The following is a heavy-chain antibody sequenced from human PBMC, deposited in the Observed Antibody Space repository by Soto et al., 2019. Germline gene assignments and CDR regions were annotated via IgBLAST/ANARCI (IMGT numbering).Heavy chain of an antibody. J-gene: IGHJ4*02. D-gene: IGHD4-17*01. CDR1: GFTFSSYG. Sequence: PGGSLRLSCAASGFTFSSYGMPWVRQAPGKGLEWVALIRYDGSNKYYADSVKGRFTISRDNSKNTLYLQMNSLRAEDTAVYYCARGLLDYGGPLDYWGQGTLVTVSS. V-gene: IGHV3-33*08. CDR3: ARGLLDYGGPLDY. CDR2: IRYDGSNK.